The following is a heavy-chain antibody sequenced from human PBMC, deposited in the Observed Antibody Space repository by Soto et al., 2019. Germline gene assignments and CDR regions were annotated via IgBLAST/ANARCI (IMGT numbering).Heavy chain of an antibody. CDR2: TYYRSKWYN. CDR1: GDSVSSNSAA. Sequence: SQTLSLTCAISGDSVSSNSAAWNWIRHSPSRGLEWLGRTYYRSKWYNDYAVSLRGRITINPDTPKNQFSLQLNSATPEDTAVYYCATWRYDYWGQGALVTVS. CDR3: ATWRYDY. J-gene: IGHJ4*02. V-gene: IGHV6-1*01.